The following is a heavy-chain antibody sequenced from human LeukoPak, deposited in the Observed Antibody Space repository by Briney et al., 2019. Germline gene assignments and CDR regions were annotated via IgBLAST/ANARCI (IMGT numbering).Heavy chain of an antibody. J-gene: IGHJ4*01. CDR3: ARAYGDSFFDY. V-gene: IGHV3-9*01. CDR1: GFTFDDYA. CDR2: ISWNSGSI. Sequence: GGSLRLSCAASGFTFDDYAMHWVRQAPGKGLEWVSGISWNSGSIGYADSVKGRFTISRDNAKNSLYLQMNSLRAEDTALYYCARAYGDSFFDYWGQGTLVTASS. D-gene: IGHD4-17*01.